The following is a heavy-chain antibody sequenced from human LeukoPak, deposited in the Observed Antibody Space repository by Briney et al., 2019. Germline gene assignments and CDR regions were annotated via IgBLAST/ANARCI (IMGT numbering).Heavy chain of an antibody. CDR2: VSYDGSNK. Sequence: GRSLRLSCAAFGFTFSSYGMHWVRQAPGKGLEWVAVVSYDGSNKYYADSVKGRFTISRDNSKNTLYLQMNSLTPEDTAVYYCARWDSSSSKGFDLWGRGTLVPVSS. V-gene: IGHV3-30*03. CDR1: GFTFSSYG. D-gene: IGHD6-6*01. J-gene: IGHJ2*01. CDR3: ARWDSSSSKGFDL.